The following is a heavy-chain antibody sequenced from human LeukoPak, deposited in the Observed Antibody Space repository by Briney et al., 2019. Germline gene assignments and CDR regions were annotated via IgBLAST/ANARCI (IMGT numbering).Heavy chain of an antibody. V-gene: IGHV1-18*01. CDR1: GDTFTSYG. J-gene: IGHJ4*02. CDR2: ISAYNRNT. Sequence: ASVKVSCKASGDTFTSYGIRWVRQAPGDGLEWMGWISAYNRNTNYAQKFQGRVTMTTDTSTSTAYMELRSLRSDDTAVYYCARAHSFRYYGSGSYWDYWGQGTLVTVSS. D-gene: IGHD3-10*01. CDR3: ARAHSFRYYGSGSYWDY.